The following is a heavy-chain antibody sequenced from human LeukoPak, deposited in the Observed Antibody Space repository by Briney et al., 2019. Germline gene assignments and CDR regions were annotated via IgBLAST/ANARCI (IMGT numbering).Heavy chain of an antibody. V-gene: IGHV1-2*02. J-gene: IGHJ4*02. Sequence: GGSLRLSCTTSGFTVTGYYMHWVRQAPGQGLEWMGWINPNSGGTNYAQKFQGRVTMTRDTSISTAYMELSRLRSDDTAVYYCARPYCGGDCYYFDYWGQGTLVTVSS. CDR1: GFTVTGYY. CDR3: ARPYCGGDCYYFDY. D-gene: IGHD2-21*02. CDR2: INPNSGGT.